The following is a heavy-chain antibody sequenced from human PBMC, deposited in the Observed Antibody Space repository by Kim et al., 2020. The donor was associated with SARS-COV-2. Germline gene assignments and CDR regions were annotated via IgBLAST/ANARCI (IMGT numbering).Heavy chain of an antibody. CDR1: GFTFSTYG. Sequence: GGSLRLSCAGSGFTFSTYGLNWVRQAPGKRLEWVSGISGSGGVTYYADSVKGRFTISRDNSKNTMYLQMNSLRAEDTAVYYCATGRIVVSGTLHWGQGTLVTVSS. CDR3: ATGRIVVSGTLH. CDR2: ISGSGGVT. J-gene: IGHJ4*02. V-gene: IGHV3-23*01. D-gene: IGHD2-2*01.